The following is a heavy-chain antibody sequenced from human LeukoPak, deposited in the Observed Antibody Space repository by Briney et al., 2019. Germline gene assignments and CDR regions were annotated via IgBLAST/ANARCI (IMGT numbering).Heavy chain of an antibody. Sequence: WETLSLTWTVSGVSMRRYYRSWIRQPPGKGLEWIGYVFSSGSSDYNPSLKSRVTMSVVTSRNQFSLNLESVTAADTAVYYRTSGGWLRFDCWGQGILVTV. CDR3: TSGGWLRFDC. J-gene: IGHJ4*02. V-gene: IGHV4-59*01. D-gene: IGHD5-12*01. CDR1: GVSMRRYY. CDR2: VFSSGSS.